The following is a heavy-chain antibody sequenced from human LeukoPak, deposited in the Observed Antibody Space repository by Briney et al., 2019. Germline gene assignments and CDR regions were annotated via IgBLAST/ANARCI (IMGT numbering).Heavy chain of an antibody. J-gene: IGHJ4*02. CDR1: GYTFNSYG. CDR3: ARTSYYYDSSGYYYEFDY. CDR2: ISAYNGNT. D-gene: IGHD3-22*01. Sequence: ASVKVSCKASGYTFNSYGISWVRQAPGQGLEWMGWISAYNGNTNYAQKPQGRVTMTTDTSTSTAYMELRSLRSDDTAVYYCARTSYYYDSSGYYYEFDYWGQGTLVTVSS. V-gene: IGHV1-18*01.